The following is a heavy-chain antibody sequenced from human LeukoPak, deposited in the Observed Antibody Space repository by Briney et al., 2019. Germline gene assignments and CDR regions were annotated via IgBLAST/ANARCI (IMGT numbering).Heavy chain of an antibody. D-gene: IGHD2-2*01. CDR1: GFPFRSYA. Sequence: GGPLSLSCAASGFPFRSYAMTWVRQAPPKGLGWVSAITGYGANTYYADSVKGRFTISRDNSKNTLYLQMNSLRAEDTALYYCAKLIPTVDCSRTSCYGFDYWGQGTLVTVSS. J-gene: IGHJ4*02. V-gene: IGHV3-23*01. CDR2: ITGYGANT. CDR3: AKLIPTVDCSRTSCYGFDY.